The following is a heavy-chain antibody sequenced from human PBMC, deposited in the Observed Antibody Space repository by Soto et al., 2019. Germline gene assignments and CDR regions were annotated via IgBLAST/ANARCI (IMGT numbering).Heavy chain of an antibody. CDR1: GGSISSGDYY. CDR2: IYYSGST. V-gene: IGHV4-30-4*01. J-gene: IGHJ4*02. CDR3: ARGGLGYSSSSSADY. Sequence: QVQLQESGPGLVKPSQSLSLTCTVSGGSISSGDYYWSWIRQPPGKGLEWIGYIYYSGSTYYNPSLKSRVTISVDTSKNQFSLKLSSVTAADTAVYYCARGGLGYSSSSSADYWGQGTLVTVSS. D-gene: IGHD6-6*01.